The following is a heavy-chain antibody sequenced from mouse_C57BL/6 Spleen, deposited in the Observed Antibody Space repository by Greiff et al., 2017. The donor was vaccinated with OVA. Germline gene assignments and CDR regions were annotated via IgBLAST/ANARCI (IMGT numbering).Heavy chain of an antibody. J-gene: IGHJ2*01. CDR1: GYTFTSYD. D-gene: IGHD1-1*01. V-gene: IGHV1-85*01. Sequence: VQLVESGPELVKPGASVKLSCKASGYTFTSYDINWVKQRPGQGLEWIGWIYPRDGSTKYNEKFKGKATLTVDTSSSTAYMELHSLTSEDSAVYFCARSFITTVGVFDYWGQGTTLTVSS. CDR2: IYPRDGST. CDR3: ARSFITTVGVFDY.